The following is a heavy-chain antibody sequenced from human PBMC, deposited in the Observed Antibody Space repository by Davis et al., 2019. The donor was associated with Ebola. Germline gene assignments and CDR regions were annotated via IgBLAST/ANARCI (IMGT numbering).Heavy chain of an antibody. J-gene: IGHJ3*02. CDR3: ARGHGIQLWHHDAFDI. D-gene: IGHD5-18*01. V-gene: IGHV4-34*01. CDR1: GGSFSGYY. Sequence: PSETLSLTCAVYGGSFSGYYWSWIRQPPGKGLEWIGEINHSGSTNYNPSLKSRVTISVDTSKNQFSLKLSSVTAADTAVYYCARGHGIQLWHHDAFDIWGQGTMVTVSS. CDR2: INHSGST.